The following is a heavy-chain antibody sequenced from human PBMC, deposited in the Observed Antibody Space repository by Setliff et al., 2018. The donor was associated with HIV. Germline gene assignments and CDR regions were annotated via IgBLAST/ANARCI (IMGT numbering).Heavy chain of an antibody. CDR3: ARAYYDSVWGSHRYRFYYFDY. V-gene: IGHV1-69-2*01. Sequence: ASVKVSCKASGYTFTDYYVHWVQQAPGKGLEWMGRVDPEDGETIYAEKFQGRVTMTRDTSTSSVYMELRSLRSEDTAVYYCARAYYDSVWGSHRYRFYYFDYWGQGSLVTVSS. CDR1: GYTFTDYY. D-gene: IGHD3-16*02. CDR2: VDPEDGET. J-gene: IGHJ4*02.